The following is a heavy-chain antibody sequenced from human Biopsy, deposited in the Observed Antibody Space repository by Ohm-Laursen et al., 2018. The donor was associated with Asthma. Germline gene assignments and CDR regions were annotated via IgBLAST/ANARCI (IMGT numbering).Heavy chain of an antibody. V-gene: IGHV4-31*02. D-gene: IGHD3-22*01. CDR1: GGSINIGDYY. Sequence: SQTLSLTCTVSGGSINIGDYYWSWIRQHPVKGLEWIGYIYYSGSTYYNPSLKSRVSISLDTSKNQFSLSLTSVTAADTAVYYCARGDSSIWSHYYFDYWGQGTLVTVSS. J-gene: IGHJ4*02. CDR2: IYYSGST. CDR3: ARGDSSIWSHYYFDY.